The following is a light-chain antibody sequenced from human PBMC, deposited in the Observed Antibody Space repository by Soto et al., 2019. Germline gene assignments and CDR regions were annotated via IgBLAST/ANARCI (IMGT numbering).Light chain of an antibody. CDR1: KNDIGVYDF. CDR2: EVV. J-gene: IGLJ1*01. CDR3: SSFTNTITRYA. V-gene: IGLV2-8*01. Sequence: QSVLTQPPSASGSPGQSVTISCSGTKNDIGVYDFVSWYQHHPGKAPRLIIYEVVQRPSGVPDRFSGSKSGNTASLTVSGLQAADEADYYCSSFTNTITRYAFGTGTKVTVL.